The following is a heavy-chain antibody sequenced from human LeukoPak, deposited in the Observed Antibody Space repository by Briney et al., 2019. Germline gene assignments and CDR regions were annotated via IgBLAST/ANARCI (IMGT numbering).Heavy chain of an antibody. V-gene: IGHV3-9*01. CDR3: AKDMYDSSGSNFDY. J-gene: IGHJ4*02. D-gene: IGHD3-22*01. CDR1: GFTFDDYA. Sequence: PGRSLRLSCAASGFTFDDYAMHWVRHAPGKGLEWVSGISWNSGSIGYADSVKGRFTISRDNAKNSLYLQMNSLRAEDTALYYCAKDMYDSSGSNFDYWGQGTLVTVSS. CDR2: ISWNSGSI.